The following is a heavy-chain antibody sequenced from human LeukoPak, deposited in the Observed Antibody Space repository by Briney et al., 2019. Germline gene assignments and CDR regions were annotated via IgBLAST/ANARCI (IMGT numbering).Heavy chain of an antibody. V-gene: IGHV3-66*01. J-gene: IGHJ6*02. CDR1: GFTVSSNY. Sequence: PGGSLRLSCAASGFTVSSNYMSWVRQAPGKGLEWVSVIYSGGSTYYADSVRGRFTISRDNSKNTLYLQMNSLRAEDTAVYYCARTGQLPPYYYGMDVWGQGTTVTVSS. CDR2: IYSGGST. D-gene: IGHD2-2*01. CDR3: ARTGQLPPYYYGMDV.